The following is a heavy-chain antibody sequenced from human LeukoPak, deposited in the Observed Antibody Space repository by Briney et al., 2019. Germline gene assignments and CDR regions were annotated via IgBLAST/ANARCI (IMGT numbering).Heavy chain of an antibody. CDR1: GGTFSSYA. D-gene: IGHD2-15*01. CDR3: AGKDTVCEGASEGRGPFDF. J-gene: IGHJ3*01. V-gene: IGHV1-69*05. CDR2: IIPIFGTA. Sequence: PSVKLSCKASGGTFSSYAISWVRQAPGQGLEWMGRIIPIFGTANYAQKFQGRVTFTKHESTSRAYMEVSSLRSEDTAVYYCAGKDTVCEGASEGRGPFDFWGQGTMVTVSS.